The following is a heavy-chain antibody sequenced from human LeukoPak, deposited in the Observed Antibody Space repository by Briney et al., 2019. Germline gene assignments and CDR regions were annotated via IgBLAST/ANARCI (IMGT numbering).Heavy chain of an antibody. V-gene: IGHV3-30-3*01. CDR1: GFTFSSYA. CDR3: ARGWPPPYDSKDY. CDR2: ISYDGSNK. J-gene: IGHJ4*02. D-gene: IGHD3-22*01. Sequence: GGSLRLSCAASGFTFSSYAMHWVRQAPGKGLEWVAVISYDGSNKYYADSVKGRFTISRDNSKNTLYLQMNSLRAEDTAVYYCARGWPPPYDSKDYWGQGTLVTVSS.